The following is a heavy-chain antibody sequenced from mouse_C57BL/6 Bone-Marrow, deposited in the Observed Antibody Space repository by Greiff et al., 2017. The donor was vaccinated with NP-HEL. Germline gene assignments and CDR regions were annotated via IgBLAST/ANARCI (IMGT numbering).Heavy chain of an antibody. CDR1: GYTFTSYW. V-gene: IGHV1-64*01. CDR2: IHPNSGST. D-gene: IGHD1-1*01. J-gene: IGHJ1*03. CDR3: EGLYYYGSSYWYFDV. Sequence: VKLQQPGAELVKPGASVKLSCKASGYTFTSYWMHWVKQRPGQGLEWIGMIHPNSGSTNYNEKFKSKATLTVDKSSSTAYMQLSSLTSEDSAVYYCEGLYYYGSSYWYFDVWGTGTTVTVSS.